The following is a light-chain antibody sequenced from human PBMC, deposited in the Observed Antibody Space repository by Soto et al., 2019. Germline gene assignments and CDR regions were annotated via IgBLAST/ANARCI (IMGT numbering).Light chain of an antibody. CDR3: QQYNSAPRVFT. Sequence: DIQMTQSPSSLSASVGDRVTIACRASQDISSYLAWYQQKPGKVPKLLIYAASTLQSGVPSRFSGSGSATDFTLTISSLQPEDVATYYCQQYNSAPRVFTFGPGTKVDIK. V-gene: IGKV1-27*01. CDR2: AAS. CDR1: QDISSY. J-gene: IGKJ3*01.